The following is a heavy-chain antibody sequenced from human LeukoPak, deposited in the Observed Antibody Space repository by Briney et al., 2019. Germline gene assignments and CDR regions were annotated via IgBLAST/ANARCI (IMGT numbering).Heavy chain of an antibody. Sequence: ASVKVSCKASGYTFTGYYMHWVRQAPGQGLEWMGWINPNSGGTNYAQKFQGRVTMTRDTSISTAYMELSRLRSDDTAVYYCARLVGATELDFDYWGQGTLVTVSS. CDR2: INPNSGGT. J-gene: IGHJ4*02. D-gene: IGHD1-26*01. V-gene: IGHV1-2*02. CDR3: ARLVGATELDFDY. CDR1: GYTFTGYY.